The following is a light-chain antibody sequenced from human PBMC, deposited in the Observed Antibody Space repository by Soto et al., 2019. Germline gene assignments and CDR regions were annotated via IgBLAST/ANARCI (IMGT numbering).Light chain of an antibody. CDR1: DSSNENIY. CDR3: ATWDSSLTAVV. J-gene: IGLJ2*01. Sequence: QSVLTQPPSVSAAPGQKVTISCSGSDSSNENIYFSWYQHLPPTAPQLLIYDDDKRPSEIPDRFSASKSGTSATLDITGLQAGDEGDYYCATWDSSLTAVVFGGGTKLTAL. V-gene: IGLV1-51*01. CDR2: DDD.